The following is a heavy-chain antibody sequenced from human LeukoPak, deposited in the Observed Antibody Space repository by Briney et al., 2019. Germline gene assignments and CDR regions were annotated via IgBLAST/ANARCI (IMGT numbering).Heavy chain of an antibody. Sequence: PGGSLRLSCAASGFTFSSYAMSWVRQAPGKGLEWVSAISGSGGSTYYADSVKSRFTISRDNSKNTLYLQMNSLRAEDTAVYYCAKDRSLYLYYGSGNDAFDIWGQGTMVTVSS. V-gene: IGHV3-23*01. CDR1: GFTFSSYA. CDR2: ISGSGGST. J-gene: IGHJ3*02. D-gene: IGHD3-10*01. CDR3: AKDRSLYLYYGSGNDAFDI.